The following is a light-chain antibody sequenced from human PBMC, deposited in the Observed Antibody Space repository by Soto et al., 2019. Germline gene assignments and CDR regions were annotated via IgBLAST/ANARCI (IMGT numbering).Light chain of an antibody. Sequence: DIQLTQSPSFLSASVGDRVTITCRASQDISNYLAWYQQKPGNAPNLLIYDASTLQSGVPSRFSGRGSRTEFTLTISSPQPDDFATYYCKQLFSYPRPFGQGTKVEIK. CDR1: QDISNY. J-gene: IGKJ1*01. CDR3: KQLFSYPRP. CDR2: DAS. V-gene: IGKV1-9*01.